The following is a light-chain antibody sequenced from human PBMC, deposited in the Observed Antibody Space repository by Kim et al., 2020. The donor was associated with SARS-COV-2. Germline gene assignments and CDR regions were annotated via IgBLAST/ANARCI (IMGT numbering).Light chain of an antibody. Sequence: RPTATLTCTGNSDNMAYEGAAWLQQHQGHPPKLLSYRNNNRPSGISERFSASRSGNTASLTITGLQPEDEADYYCSAWDRSLSAWVFGGGTQLTVL. V-gene: IGLV10-54*01. J-gene: IGLJ3*02. CDR2: RNN. CDR3: SAWDRSLSAWV. CDR1: SDNMAYEG.